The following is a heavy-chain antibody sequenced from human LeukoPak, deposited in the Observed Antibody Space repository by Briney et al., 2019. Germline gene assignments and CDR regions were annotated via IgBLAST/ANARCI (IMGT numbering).Heavy chain of an antibody. CDR2: ISGSSGII. CDR1: GDSINSLD. Sequence: ETLSLTCTVSGDSINSLDLWSWVRQPPGKGLEWVSYISGSSGIIDYADSVRGRFTISRDNSKNTLSLQMNGLRAEDTAVYYCAKRRDGFNIGEDYFDYWGQGTLATVSS. CDR3: AKRRDGFNIGEDYFDY. D-gene: IGHD5-24*01. V-gene: IGHV3-48*01. J-gene: IGHJ4*02.